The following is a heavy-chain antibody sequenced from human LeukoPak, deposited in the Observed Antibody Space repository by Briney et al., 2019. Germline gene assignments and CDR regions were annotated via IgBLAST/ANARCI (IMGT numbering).Heavy chain of an antibody. V-gene: IGHV3-48*01. CDR1: GFTFSSYS. D-gene: IGHD2/OR15-2a*01. Sequence: PGGSLRLSCAASGFTFSSYSMNWVRQAPGKGLEWVSYISSSSSTIYYADSVKGRFTISRDNAKNSLYLQMNSLGAEDTAVYYCARDLEYLGWDYWGQGTLVTVSS. CDR3: ARDLEYLGWDY. J-gene: IGHJ4*02. CDR2: ISSSSSTI.